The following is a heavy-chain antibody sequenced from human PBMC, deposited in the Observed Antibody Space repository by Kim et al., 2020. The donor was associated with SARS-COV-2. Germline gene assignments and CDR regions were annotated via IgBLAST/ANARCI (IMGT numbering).Heavy chain of an antibody. Sequence: GGSLRLSCAASGFTVSSNYMSWVRQAPGKGLEWVSDIYSGGSTYYADSVKGRFTISRHNSKNTLYLQMNSLRAEDTAVYYCARAGDGYNYFGYWGQGTLVTASS. CDR2: IYSGGST. CDR3: ARAGDGYNYFGY. CDR1: GFTVSSNY. D-gene: IGHD5-12*01. V-gene: IGHV3-53*04. J-gene: IGHJ4*02.